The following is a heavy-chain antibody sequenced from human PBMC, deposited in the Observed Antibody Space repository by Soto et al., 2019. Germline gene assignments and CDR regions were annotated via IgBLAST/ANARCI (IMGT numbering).Heavy chain of an antibody. J-gene: IGHJ4*02. D-gene: IGHD2-21*02. CDR2: ISYDGSNK. V-gene: IGHV3-30-3*01. Sequence: PGGSLRLSCAASGFTFSSYAMHWVRQAPGKGLEWVAVISYDGSNKYYADSVKGRFTISRDNSKNTLYLQMSSLRAEDTAVYYCAREPSGGDYGDYWGQGTLVTVSS. CDR1: GFTFSSYA. CDR3: AREPSGGDYGDY.